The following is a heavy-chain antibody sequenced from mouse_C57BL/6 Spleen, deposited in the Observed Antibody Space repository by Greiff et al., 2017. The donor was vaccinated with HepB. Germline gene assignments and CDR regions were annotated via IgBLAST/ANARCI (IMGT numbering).Heavy chain of an antibody. Sequence: EVQLQQSGPELVKPGASVKMSCKASGYTFTDYNMHWVKQSHGKSLEWIGYINPNNGGTRYNQKFKGKATLTVNKSSSTAYMELRSLTSQDSAVYYCARDYYGRGAWFAYWGQGTLVTVAA. CDR3: ARDYYGRGAWFAY. CDR1: GYTFTDYN. J-gene: IGHJ3*01. D-gene: IGHD1-1*01. V-gene: IGHV1-22*01. CDR2: INPNNGGT.